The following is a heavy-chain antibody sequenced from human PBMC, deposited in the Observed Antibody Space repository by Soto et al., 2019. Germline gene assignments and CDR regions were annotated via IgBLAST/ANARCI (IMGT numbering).Heavy chain of an antibody. CDR1: VLTLSDHH. CDR2: SREKPQGYST. CDR3: VRAPYFSDSSGYTRCLDY. D-gene: IGHD3-22*01. Sequence: WGALLVSCASSVLTLSDHHIDWVGQAPGKGLELVGLSREKPQGYSTAYAASVKGRFTTSRDDSKNSAYLQMNSLKTEDTAVYYCVRAPYFSDSSGYTRCLDYWGQGTMVTVSS. J-gene: IGHJ4*02. V-gene: IGHV3-72*01.